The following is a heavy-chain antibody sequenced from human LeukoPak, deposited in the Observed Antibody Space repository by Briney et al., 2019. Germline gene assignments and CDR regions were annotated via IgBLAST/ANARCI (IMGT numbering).Heavy chain of an antibody. CDR2: IKSKTDGGTT. Sequence: PGGSLRLSCAASGFTFSNAWMSWVRQAPGKGLEWVGRIKSKTDGGTTDYAAPVKGRFTISRDDSKNTLYLQMNSLKTEDTAVYYCTTGLGIRPDFDYWGQGTLVTVSS. V-gene: IGHV3-15*01. CDR3: TTGLGIRPDFDY. CDR1: GFTFSNAW. J-gene: IGHJ4*02. D-gene: IGHD7-27*01.